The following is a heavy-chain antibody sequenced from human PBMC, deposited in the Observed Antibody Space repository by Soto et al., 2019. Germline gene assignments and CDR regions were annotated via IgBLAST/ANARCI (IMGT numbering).Heavy chain of an antibody. CDR1: GFTFSGSA. CDR3: ARRVGDAYNVEGGYDY. V-gene: IGHV3-73*01. CDR2: IRSKANSYAT. Sequence: EVQLVESGGGLVQPEGSLKLSCAASGFTFSGSAMHWIRQAPGKGLEWVGRIRSKANSYATSYAASVQGRFTVSRDDSKNTAYLQMNSLKTEDTAVYYCARRVGDAYNVEGGYDYWGQGTLVIVSS. J-gene: IGHJ4*02. D-gene: IGHD3-22*01.